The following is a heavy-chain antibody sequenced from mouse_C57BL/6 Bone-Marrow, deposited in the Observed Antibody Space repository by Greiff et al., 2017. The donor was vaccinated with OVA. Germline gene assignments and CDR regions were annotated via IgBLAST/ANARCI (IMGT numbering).Heavy chain of an antibody. D-gene: IGHD1-1*01. CDR3: ARDYGSSDYAMDY. V-gene: IGHV1-85*01. CDR2: IYPGDGST. CDR1: GYTFTSYD. Sequence: QVQLQQSGPELVKPGASVKLSCKASGYTFTSYDINWVKQRPGQGLEWIGWIYPGDGSTKYNEKFKGKATLTVDTSSSTAYMELHSLTSEDSAVYFCARDYGSSDYAMDYWGQGTSVTVSS. J-gene: IGHJ4*01.